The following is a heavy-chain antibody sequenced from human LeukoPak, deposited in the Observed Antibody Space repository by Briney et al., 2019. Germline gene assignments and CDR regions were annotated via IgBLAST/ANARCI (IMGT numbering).Heavy chain of an antibody. Sequence: SETLSLTCTVSGYSISSGYYWGWIRQPPGKGLEWIGSIYHSGSTYYNPSLKSRVTISVDTSKNQFSLKLSSVTAADTAVYYCARDHSSSSWYRWFDPWGQGTLVTVSS. V-gene: IGHV4-38-2*02. D-gene: IGHD6-13*01. J-gene: IGHJ5*02. CDR1: GYSISSGYY. CDR2: IYHSGST. CDR3: ARDHSSSSWYRWFDP.